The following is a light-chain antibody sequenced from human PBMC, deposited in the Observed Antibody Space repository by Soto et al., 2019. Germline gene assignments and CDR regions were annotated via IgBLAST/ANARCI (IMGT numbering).Light chain of an antibody. CDR3: QQYNSYPWT. J-gene: IGKJ1*01. CDR1: KSISSW. CDR2: DAS. V-gene: IGKV1-5*01. Sequence: DIQMTQSPSTLSASVGDRVTITCRASKSISSWLAWYQQKPGKAPKLLIYDASSLESGVPSRFSGSGSGTEFTLTITILQSDDFATYYCQQYNSYPWTFGQGTKVEIK.